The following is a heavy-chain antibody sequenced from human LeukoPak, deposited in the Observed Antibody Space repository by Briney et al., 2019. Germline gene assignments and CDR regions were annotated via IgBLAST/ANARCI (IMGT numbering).Heavy chain of an antibody. D-gene: IGHD4-17*01. Sequence: NSSETLSLTCTVSGGSISSYYWSWIRQPPGKGLEWIGRIYTSGSTNYNPSLKSRVTISVDTSKNQFSLKLSSVTAADTAVYYCARGAKNDYGDYGYFDLWGRGTLVTVSS. V-gene: IGHV4-4*07. J-gene: IGHJ2*01. CDR2: IYTSGST. CDR3: ARGAKNDYGDYGYFDL. CDR1: GGSISSYY.